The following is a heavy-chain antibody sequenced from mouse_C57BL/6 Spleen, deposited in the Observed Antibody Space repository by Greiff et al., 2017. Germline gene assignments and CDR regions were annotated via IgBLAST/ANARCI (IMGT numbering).Heavy chain of an antibody. D-gene: IGHD1-1*02. Sequence: VQLQQSGAELVRPGTSVKMSCKASGYTFTNYWIGWAKQRPGHGLEWIGDIYPGGGYTNYNEKFKGKATLTADKSSSTAYMLFSSLTSEDSAIYYCARWGGYYFDYWGQGTTLTVSS. CDR1: GYTFTNYW. CDR3: ARWGGYYFDY. CDR2: IYPGGGYT. V-gene: IGHV1-63*01. J-gene: IGHJ2*01.